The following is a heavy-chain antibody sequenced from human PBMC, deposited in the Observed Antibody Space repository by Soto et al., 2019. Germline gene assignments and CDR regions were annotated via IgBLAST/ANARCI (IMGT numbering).Heavy chain of an antibody. J-gene: IGHJ6*02. V-gene: IGHV1-45*02. CDR2: ITPFNGNT. CDR3: ARSGQTGTLTDYSYGMDV. Sequence: SSVKVSCKASGYTFTYRYLHWVRQAPGQALEWMGWITPFNGNTNYAQKFQDRVTITRDRSMSTAYMELSSLRSEDTAMYYCARSGQTGTLTDYSYGMDVPGQGPTVTVSS. D-gene: IGHD1-1*01. CDR1: GYTFTYRY.